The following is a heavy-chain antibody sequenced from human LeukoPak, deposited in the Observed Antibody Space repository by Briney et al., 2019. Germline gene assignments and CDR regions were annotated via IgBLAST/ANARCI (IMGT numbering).Heavy chain of an antibody. CDR2: ISYDGSNK. J-gene: IGHJ4*02. D-gene: IGHD4-23*01. Sequence: GGSLRLSCAASGFTFSSYGMHWVRQAPGKGLEWVAVISYDGSNKYYADSVKGRFTISRDNSKNTLYLQMNSLRAEDTAVYYCAKDGSTVVNAFDYWGQGTLVTVSS. CDR3: AKDGSTVVNAFDY. V-gene: IGHV3-30*18. CDR1: GFTFSSYG.